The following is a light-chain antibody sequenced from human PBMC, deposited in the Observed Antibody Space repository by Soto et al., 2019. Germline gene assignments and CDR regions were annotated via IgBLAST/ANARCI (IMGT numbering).Light chain of an antibody. CDR2: DVS. V-gene: IGLV2-14*03. CDR1: TSDVGGYNY. CDR3: SSYTTSNTRQIV. J-gene: IGLJ1*01. Sequence: QSVLTQPASVSGSPGQSITISRTGTTSDVGGYNYVSWYQHHPRKAPKLMIYDVSNRPSGVSIRFSGSKSDNTASLTISGLQPEDEADYHCSSYTTSNTRQIVVGTGTKLTVL.